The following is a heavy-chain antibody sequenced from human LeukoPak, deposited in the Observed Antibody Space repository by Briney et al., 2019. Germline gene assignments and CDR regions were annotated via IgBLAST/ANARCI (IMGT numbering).Heavy chain of an antibody. J-gene: IGHJ4*02. D-gene: IGHD6-13*01. V-gene: IGHV3-23*01. CDR1: GFTFSSYA. CDR3: DRGYSIDY. CDR2: ISGSGGST. Sequence: GGSLRLTCAASGFTFSSYAMSWVRQAPGKGLGWASAISGSGGSTYYADSVKGRFTISRDNSKNTLYLQMNSLRAEDTAVYYCDRGYSIDYWGQGTLVTVSS.